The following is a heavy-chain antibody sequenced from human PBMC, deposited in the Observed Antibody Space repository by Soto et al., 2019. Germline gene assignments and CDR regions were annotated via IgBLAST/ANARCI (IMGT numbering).Heavy chain of an antibody. CDR3: AMNGSSVVLDS. V-gene: IGHV1-69*13. CDR1: GDTFNIYT. CDR2: IFAMFGSP. J-gene: IGHJ4*02. D-gene: IGHD3-10*01. Sequence: SVKVSCKASGDTFNIYTFNWVRQAPGQGLEWMGGIFAMFGSPHNAEKFQHRLTITADDSTTTVYMELSDPRSEDTAVYYCAMNGSSVVLDSWGQGTLVTVSS.